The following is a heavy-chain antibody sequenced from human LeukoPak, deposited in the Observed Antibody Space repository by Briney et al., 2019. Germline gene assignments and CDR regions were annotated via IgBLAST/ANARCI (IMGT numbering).Heavy chain of an antibody. D-gene: IGHD5-24*01. Sequence: GGSLRLSCAASGFTFSSYGMHWLRQAPGKGLEWVAVIWYDGSNKYYADSVKGRFTISRDNSKNTLYLQMNSLRAEDTAVYYCAKDARDGYKYYFDYWGQGTLVTVSS. CDR3: AKDARDGYKYYFDY. CDR1: GFTFSSYG. V-gene: IGHV3-33*06. J-gene: IGHJ4*02. CDR2: IWYDGSNK.